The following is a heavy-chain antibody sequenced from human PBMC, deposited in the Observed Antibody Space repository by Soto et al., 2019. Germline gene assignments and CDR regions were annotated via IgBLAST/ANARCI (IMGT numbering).Heavy chain of an antibody. J-gene: IGHJ4*02. V-gene: IGHV5-51*01. D-gene: IGHD2-2*02. Sequence: GESLTISCKSSGYSFTSYWIGWVRQIPGKGLECMGIIYPGDSDTRYSPSFQGQVTFSADKSIGTAYLQWSSLKASDTAMYYCATGGYCSSTSCYNFFDYWGQGTMVTVSS. CDR3: ATGGYCSSTSCYNFFDY. CDR1: GYSFTSYW. CDR2: IYPGDSDT.